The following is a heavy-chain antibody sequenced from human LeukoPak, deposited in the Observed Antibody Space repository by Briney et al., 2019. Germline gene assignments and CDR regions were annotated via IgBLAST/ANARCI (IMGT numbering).Heavy chain of an antibody. CDR1: GFTFSSYS. D-gene: IGHD3-22*01. V-gene: IGHV3-23*01. CDR3: ARATSYYYDSSGMHP. Sequence: GGSLRLSCAASGFTFSSYSMNWVRQAPGKGLEWVSAISGSGGSTYYADSVKGRFTISRDNSKNTLYLQMNSLRAEDTAVYYCARATSYYYDSSGMHPWGQGTLVTVSS. CDR2: ISGSGGST. J-gene: IGHJ5*02.